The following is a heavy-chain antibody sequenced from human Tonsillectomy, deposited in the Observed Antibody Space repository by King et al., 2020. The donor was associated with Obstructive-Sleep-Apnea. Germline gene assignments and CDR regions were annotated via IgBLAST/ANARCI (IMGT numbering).Heavy chain of an antibody. CDR1: GYSFTSYG. D-gene: IGHD3-10*01. V-gene: IGHV1-18*04. CDR2: ISTYNGNT. CDR3: AREGRGIMVRGLNYAFDI. Sequence: VQLVESGAEVKKPGASVKVSCKASGYSFTSYGISWVRQAPGQWLEWMGWISTYNGNTNYSQKLQGRVTMTTDTSTSTAYMELRSLRSDDTAVYYCAREGRGIMVRGLNYAFDIWGQGTMVTVSS. J-gene: IGHJ3*02.